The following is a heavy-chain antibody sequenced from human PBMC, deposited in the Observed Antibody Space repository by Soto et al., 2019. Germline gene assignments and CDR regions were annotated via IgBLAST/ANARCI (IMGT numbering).Heavy chain of an antibody. J-gene: IGHJ5*02. CDR2: ISCSSSYI. Sequence: PGGSRRLSCSPSGFTFSSYAINWVRQAPGKGLEWVSSISCSSSYIYYADSVKGRFAISRDNAKNSLYLQMNSLRAEDTAVYYCARYRSSGWYRPDWFDPWGQGTRVTVSS. CDR3: ARYRSSGWYRPDWFDP. V-gene: IGHV3-21*01. D-gene: IGHD6-19*01. CDR1: GFTFSSYA.